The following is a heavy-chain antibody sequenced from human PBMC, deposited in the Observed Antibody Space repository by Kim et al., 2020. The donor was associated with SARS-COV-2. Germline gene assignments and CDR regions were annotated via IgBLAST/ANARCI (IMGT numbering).Heavy chain of an antibody. Sequence: GGSLRLSCAASGFTFSSYSMNWVRQAPGKGLEWVSSISSSSSYIYYADSVKGRFTISRDNAKNSLYLQMNSLRAEDTAVYYCARDRAVEQRLVDRYYYYGMDVWGQGTTVTVSS. CDR3: ARDRAVEQRLVDRYYYYGMDV. J-gene: IGHJ6*02. D-gene: IGHD6-19*01. CDR2: ISSSSSYI. CDR1: GFTFSSYS. V-gene: IGHV3-21*01.